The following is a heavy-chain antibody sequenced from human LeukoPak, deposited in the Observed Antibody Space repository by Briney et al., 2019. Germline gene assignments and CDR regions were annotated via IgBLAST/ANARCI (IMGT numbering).Heavy chain of an antibody. V-gene: IGHV3-23*01. CDR3: AKDHGTAVAGFYY. D-gene: IGHD6-19*01. CDR2: ITGTGGST. Sequence: GGSLRLSCAASGFSLSTYGVSWVRQLPGKGLEWVSGITGTGGSTYYADSVKGRFTVSRDTSKNTLYLQMNSLRAEDTAIYYCAKDHGTAVAGFYYWGQGTLVTVSS. J-gene: IGHJ4*02. CDR1: GFSLSTYG.